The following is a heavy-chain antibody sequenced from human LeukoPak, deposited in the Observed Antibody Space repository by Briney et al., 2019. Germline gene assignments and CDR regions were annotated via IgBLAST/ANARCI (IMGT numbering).Heavy chain of an antibody. D-gene: IGHD5-24*01. J-gene: IGHJ4*02. CDR1: GFTFSSYS. CDR2: IGSSSSYI. CDR3: ARRMATTKPLDY. V-gene: IGHV3-21*01. Sequence: NPGGSLRLSCAASGFTFSSYSMNWVRQAPGKGLEWVSSIGSSSSYIYYADPVKGRFTISRDNANNSLYLQMNSLRAEDTAVYYCARRMATTKPLDYWGQGTLVTVSS.